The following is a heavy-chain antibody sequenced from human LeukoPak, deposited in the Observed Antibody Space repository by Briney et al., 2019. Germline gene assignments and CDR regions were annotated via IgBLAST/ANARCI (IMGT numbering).Heavy chain of an antibody. J-gene: IGHJ4*02. CDR1: GGSISSYY. Sequence: SETLSLTCTVSGGSISSYYWSWIRQPAGKGLEWIGRIYTSGSTNYNPSLKSRVTMSVDTSKNQFSLKLSSVTAADTVVYYCARERQYYDFWSGYDGRYYFDYWGQGTLVTVSS. CDR2: IYTSGST. V-gene: IGHV4-4*07. D-gene: IGHD3-3*01. CDR3: ARERQYYDFWSGYDGRYYFDY.